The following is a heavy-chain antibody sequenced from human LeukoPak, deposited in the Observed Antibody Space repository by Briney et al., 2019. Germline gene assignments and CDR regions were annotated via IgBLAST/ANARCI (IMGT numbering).Heavy chain of an antibody. V-gene: IGHV1-69*13. J-gene: IGHJ5*02. CDR2: ILPGLPTP. D-gene: IGHD4/OR15-4a*01. CDR3: ARSTNYGDGWFGP. CDR1: GGSFSTYT. Sequence: SVKVSCKSSGGSFSTYTISWVRQAPGQRPEWMGGILPGLPTPNYAQKFQGRVTISADEYTRTAYMELNSLRSDDTAMYYCARSTNYGDGWFGPWGQGTLVTVSS.